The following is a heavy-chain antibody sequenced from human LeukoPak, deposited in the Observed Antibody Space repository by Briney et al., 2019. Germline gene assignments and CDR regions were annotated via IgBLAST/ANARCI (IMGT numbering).Heavy chain of an antibody. CDR3: QLYSSGYQRKMDV. Sequence: SVKVSCKASGGTFSSYAISWVRQAPGQGLEWMGGIIPIFGTANYAQKFQGRVTITTDESTSTAYMELSSLRSEDTAVYYYQLYSSGYQRKMDVWGKGTTVTVSS. V-gene: IGHV1-69*05. CDR2: IIPIFGTA. CDR1: GGTFSSYA. D-gene: IGHD3-22*01. J-gene: IGHJ6*04.